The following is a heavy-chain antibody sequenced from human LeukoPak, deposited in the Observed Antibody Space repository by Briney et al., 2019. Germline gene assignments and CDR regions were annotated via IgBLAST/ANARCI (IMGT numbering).Heavy chain of an antibody. CDR1: GYTFTSYG. Sequence: ASVKVSCKASGYTFTSYGISWVRQAPGQGLEWMGWISAYNGNTNYAQKLQGRVTMTTDTSTSTAYMELRSLRSDDTAVYYCARDRSGYDYVTYFDYWGQGTLVTASS. V-gene: IGHV1-18*04. D-gene: IGHD5-12*01. J-gene: IGHJ4*02. CDR3: ARDRSGYDYVTYFDY. CDR2: ISAYNGNT.